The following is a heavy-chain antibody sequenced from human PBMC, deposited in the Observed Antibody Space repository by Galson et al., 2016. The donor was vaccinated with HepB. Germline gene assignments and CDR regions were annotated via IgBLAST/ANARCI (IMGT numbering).Heavy chain of an antibody. CDR1: GFTFRSYA. CDR2: INPSGGTT. CDR3: AKDRMPGDYYLTPFDS. J-gene: IGHJ4*02. D-gene: IGHD2/OR15-2a*01. V-gene: IGHV3-23*01. Sequence: SLRLSCAASGFTFRSYAMSWFRQAPDKGLQWVSAINPSGGTTYYADSVNGRFTISRDNSKNTLYLQMHSLRAEDTAVYLCAKDRMPGDYYLTPFDSWGQGTLVTVSS.